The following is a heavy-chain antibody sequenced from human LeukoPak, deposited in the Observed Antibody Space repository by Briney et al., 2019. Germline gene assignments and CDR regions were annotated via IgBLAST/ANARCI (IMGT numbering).Heavy chain of an antibody. V-gene: IGHV1-2*02. CDR3: ASLAVAGTSPPFDY. J-gene: IGHJ4*02. CDR2: INPNSGGT. Sequence: GASVKVSCKASGYTFTGYYMHWVRQAPGQGLEWMGWINPNSGGTNYAQKFQGRVTMTRDTSISTAYMELSRLRSDDTAVYYCASLAVAGTSPPFDYWGQGTLVTVSS. CDR1: GYTFTGYY. D-gene: IGHD6-19*01.